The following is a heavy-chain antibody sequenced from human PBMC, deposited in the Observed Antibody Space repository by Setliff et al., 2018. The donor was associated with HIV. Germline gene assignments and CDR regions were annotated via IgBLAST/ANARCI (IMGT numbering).Heavy chain of an antibody. Sequence: PGGSLRLSCVASGFALTSNYISWVRQAPGKGLEWVLVIYEGGLTYYADSVEGRFTLSRDISKNTVYFQMNSLRAEDMALCYCVRDKWLVPDTFDIWGQGTMVTVSS. CDR1: GFALTSNY. D-gene: IGHD6-19*01. CDR3: VRDKWLVPDTFDI. V-gene: IGHV3-53*01. J-gene: IGHJ3*02. CDR2: IYEGGLT.